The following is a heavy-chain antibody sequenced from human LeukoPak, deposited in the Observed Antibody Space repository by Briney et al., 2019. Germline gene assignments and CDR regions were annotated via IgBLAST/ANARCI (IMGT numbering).Heavy chain of an antibody. D-gene: IGHD1-26*01. CDR2: INPSGGST. J-gene: IGHJ4*02. CDR3: ARDLSGSYRGNDY. Sequence: GESLKISCKVSGYSFTNYYMHWVRQAPGQGLEWMGIINPSGGSTSYAQKFQGRVTMTRDTSTSTVYMELSSLRSEDTAVYYCARDLSGSYRGNDYWGQGTLVTVSS. CDR1: GYSFTNYY. V-gene: IGHV1-46*01.